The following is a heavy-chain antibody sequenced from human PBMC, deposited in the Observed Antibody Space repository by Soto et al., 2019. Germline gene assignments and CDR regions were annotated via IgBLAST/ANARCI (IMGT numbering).Heavy chain of an antibody. CDR2: ISSSGNTI. D-gene: IGHD6-25*01. J-gene: IGHJ4*02. CDR3: AKGVRRSIAARYYFDY. V-gene: IGHV3-48*03. Sequence: GGSLRLSCAAPGFTFSSHEMNWVRQAPGKGLEWVSYISSSGNTIYYADSVKGRFTISRDNSKNTLYLQMNSLKAEDTAVYYCAKGVRRSIAARYYFDYWGQGTLVTVSS. CDR1: GFTFSSHE.